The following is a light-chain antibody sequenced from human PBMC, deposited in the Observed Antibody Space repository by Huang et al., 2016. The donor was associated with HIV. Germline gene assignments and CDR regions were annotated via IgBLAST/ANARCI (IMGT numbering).Light chain of an antibody. CDR2: GAS. Sequence: EIVMTQSPDTLSVSPGERVTLSCRASQSVSSNLAWYQQKPGQAPRRLIFGASTRATGIPARFTGSGSGTEFTLTISSLQSEDFAVYYCQQYNNWPLFGGGTKVEIK. CDR1: QSVSSN. CDR3: QQYNNWPL. V-gene: IGKV3-15*01. J-gene: IGKJ4*01.